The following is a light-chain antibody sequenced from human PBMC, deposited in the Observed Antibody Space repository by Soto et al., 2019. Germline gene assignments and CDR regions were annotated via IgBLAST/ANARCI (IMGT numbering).Light chain of an antibody. Sequence: QSVLTQPPSVSEAPGQKVTISCTGTSSDIGAGYDVHWYQQLPGAAPRLPIYSNAIRPSGVPDRSSASKSGTSASLAITGLRAEDEADYYCQSYDSSLTTYVFGTGTKATV. CDR3: QSYDSSLTTYV. CDR1: SSDIGAGYD. V-gene: IGLV1-40*01. CDR2: SNA. J-gene: IGLJ1*01.